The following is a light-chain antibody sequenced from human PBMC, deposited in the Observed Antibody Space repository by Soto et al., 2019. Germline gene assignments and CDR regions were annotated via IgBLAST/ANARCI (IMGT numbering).Light chain of an antibody. J-gene: IGKJ1*01. Sequence: EIVMTQSPVTLSVSPGERVTLSCRASQSVSSRLAWYQQKPGQAPRLLIYGASTRATGIPARFSGSGSGTEFTLTISSLQSEDFAVYYCQQYHSRWTFGQGTKVEI. V-gene: IGKV3-15*01. CDR3: QQYHSRWT. CDR2: GAS. CDR1: QSVSSR.